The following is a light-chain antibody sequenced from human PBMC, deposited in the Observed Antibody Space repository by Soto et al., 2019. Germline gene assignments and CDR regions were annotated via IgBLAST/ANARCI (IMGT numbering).Light chain of an antibody. J-gene: IGKJ1*01. Sequence: TQSPSALSASVGDTVTVTCRASRSCNTWLAWYQFKPGRAPKLLIHDASKLEAGVPSRFSGSGSGTEISLTINSLPPDDSAIYYGQQYHSFWTFGQGTKVEIK. V-gene: IGKV1-5*01. CDR3: QQYHSFWT. CDR1: RSCNTW. CDR2: DAS.